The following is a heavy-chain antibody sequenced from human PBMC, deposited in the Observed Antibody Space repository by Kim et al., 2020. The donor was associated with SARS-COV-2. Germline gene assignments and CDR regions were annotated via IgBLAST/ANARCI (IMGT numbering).Heavy chain of an antibody. CDR1: GFTFSSYG. J-gene: IGHJ3*02. V-gene: IGHV3-30*18. CDR3: AKAQAPWLSDLGAFDI. Sequence: GGSLRLSCAASGFTFSSYGMHWVRQAPGKGLEWVAVISYDGSNKYYADSVKGRFTISRDNSKNTLYLQMNSLRAEDTAVYYCAKAQAPWLSDLGAFDIWGQGTMVTVSS. CDR2: ISYDGSNK. D-gene: IGHD3-22*01.